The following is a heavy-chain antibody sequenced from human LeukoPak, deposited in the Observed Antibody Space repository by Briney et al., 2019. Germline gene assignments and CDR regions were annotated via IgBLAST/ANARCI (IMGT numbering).Heavy chain of an antibody. CDR1: GFTFSSCW. V-gene: IGHV3-74*01. J-gene: IGHJ4*02. CDR3: ARDSSSSSVDY. CDR2: INSDGSST. Sequence: GGSLRLSCAASGFTFSSCWMHWIRQAPGKGLVWVSRINSDGSSTSYADSVKGRFTISRDNAKNTLYLQMNSLRAEDTAVYYCARDSSSSSVDYWGQGTLVTVSS. D-gene: IGHD6-6*01.